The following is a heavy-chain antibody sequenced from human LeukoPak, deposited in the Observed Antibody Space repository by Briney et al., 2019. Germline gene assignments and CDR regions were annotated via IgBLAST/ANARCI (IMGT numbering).Heavy chain of an antibody. D-gene: IGHD6-13*01. CDR3: ARDTRDSSSWPYYYYYYMDV. CDR1: GGSISTSSYY. Sequence: AETLSLTCTVSGGSISTSSYYGGWIRQSPGKGLEWIGSIYYSGNTYYNPSVKSRVTISVDTSKNQFSLNLPSVTAEDTAVYYCARDTRDSSSWPYYYYYYMDVWGKGTTVTVSS. J-gene: IGHJ6*03. CDR2: IYYSGNT. V-gene: IGHV4-39*07.